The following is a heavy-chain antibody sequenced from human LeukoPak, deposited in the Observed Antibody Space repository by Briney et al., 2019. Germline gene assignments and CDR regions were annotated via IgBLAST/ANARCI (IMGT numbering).Heavy chain of an antibody. CDR1: GFTFSSYW. J-gene: IGHJ4*02. CDR2: IKQDGSEK. D-gene: IGHD6-13*01. Sequence: GGSLRLSCAASGFTFSSYWMSWVRQAPGKGLEWVANIKQDGSEKYYVDSVKGRFTISRDNAKNSLYLQMNSLRAEDTAVYYCARPLGRIAAFNDYWGQGTLVAVSS. CDR3: ARPLGRIAAFNDY. V-gene: IGHV3-7*01.